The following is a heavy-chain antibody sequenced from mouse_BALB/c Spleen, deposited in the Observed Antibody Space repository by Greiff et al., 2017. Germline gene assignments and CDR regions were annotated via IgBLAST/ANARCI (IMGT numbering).Heavy chain of an antibody. Sequence: QVQLQQPGAELVVPGASVKMSCKASGYTFTDYWMHWVKQRPGQGLEWIGAIDTSDSYTSYNQKFKGKATLTVDESSSTAYMQLSSLTSEDSAVYYCARGGTTVDFDYWGQGTTLTVSS. CDR1: GYTFTDYW. V-gene: IGHV1-69*01. CDR3: ARGGTTVDFDY. D-gene: IGHD1-1*01. CDR2: IDTSDSYT. J-gene: IGHJ2*01.